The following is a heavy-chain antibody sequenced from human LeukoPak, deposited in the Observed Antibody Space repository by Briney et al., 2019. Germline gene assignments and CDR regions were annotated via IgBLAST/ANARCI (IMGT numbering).Heavy chain of an antibody. CDR1: GGSISTSSYF. V-gene: IGHV4-39*07. Sequence: SETLSLTCTVSGGSISTSSYFWGWIRQPPGKGLEWIGSIYYSGSINYNPSLKSRVTISVDTSKNQFSLKLSSVTAADTAVYYWARDDGRGVDSWGREPWSPSPQ. D-gene: IGHD1-26*01. CDR3: ARDDGRGVDS. CDR2: IYYSGSI. J-gene: IGHJ5*01.